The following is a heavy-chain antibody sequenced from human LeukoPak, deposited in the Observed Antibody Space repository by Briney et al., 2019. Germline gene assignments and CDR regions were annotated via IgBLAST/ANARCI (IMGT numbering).Heavy chain of an antibody. D-gene: IGHD3-10*01. CDR2: IKQDGSEK. CDR3: ARHYGSGSYLFDY. V-gene: IGHV3-7*01. Sequence: PGGSLRLSCAAYGFTSSSYWMSWVRQAPGKGLEWVANIKQDGSEKKYVDSVKGRFTISRDNAKNSLDLQMNSLRAEDTAVYYCARHYGSGSYLFDYWGQGTLVTVSS. J-gene: IGHJ4*02. CDR1: GFTSSSYW.